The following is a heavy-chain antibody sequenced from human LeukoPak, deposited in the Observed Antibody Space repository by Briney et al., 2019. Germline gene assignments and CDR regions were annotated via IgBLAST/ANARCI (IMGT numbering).Heavy chain of an antibody. D-gene: IGHD5-18*01. V-gene: IGHV4-39*01. CDR2: IYYSGST. CDR1: GGSISSSSFY. Sequence: SETLSLTCTVSGGSISSSSFYWGWIRQPPGKGLEWIGSIYYSGSTYYNPSLKSRVTISVDTSKNQFSLKLSSVTAADTAVYYCARLPLGAMAFDYWGQGTLVTVSS. J-gene: IGHJ4*02. CDR3: ARLPLGAMAFDY.